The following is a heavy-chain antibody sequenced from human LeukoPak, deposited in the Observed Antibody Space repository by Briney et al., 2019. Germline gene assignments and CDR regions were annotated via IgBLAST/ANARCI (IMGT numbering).Heavy chain of an antibody. CDR1: GYIFTTYW. Sequence: GESLKISCKGSGYIFTTYWIAWVRQMPGKGLEWMGTIYPGDSDTTYSPAFQGQVTISVDTSISTAYLQWSSLKASDTAMYYCATRDYGQYYFDSWGQGTLVTVSS. CDR3: ATRDYGQYYFDS. CDR2: IYPGDSDT. V-gene: IGHV5-51*01. J-gene: IGHJ4*02. D-gene: IGHD4/OR15-4a*01.